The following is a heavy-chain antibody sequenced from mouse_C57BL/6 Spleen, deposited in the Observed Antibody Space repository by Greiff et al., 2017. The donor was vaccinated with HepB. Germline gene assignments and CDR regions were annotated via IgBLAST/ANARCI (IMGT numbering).Heavy chain of an antibody. CDR1: GFTFSDYY. V-gene: IGHV5-16*01. CDR3: ARDSYGNYFDY. D-gene: IGHD2-1*01. CDR2: INYDGSST. Sequence: EVHLVESEGGLVQPGSSMKLSCTASGFTFSDYYMAWVRQVPEKGLEWVANINYDGSSTYYLDYLKSRFIISRDNAKNILYLQMSSLKSEDTATYYCARDSYGNYFDYWGQGTTLTVSS. J-gene: IGHJ2*01.